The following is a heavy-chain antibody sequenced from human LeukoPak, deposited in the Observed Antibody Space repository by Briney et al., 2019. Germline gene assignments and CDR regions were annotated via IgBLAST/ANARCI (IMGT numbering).Heavy chain of an antibody. Sequence: GESLKISCKGSGYSFTSYWIGWVRQMPGKGLEWMGIIYPGDSDTRCSPSFQGQVTISADKSISAAYLQWSSLKASDTAMYYCARRGYCSSTSCWDYYGMDVWGQGTTVTVSS. CDR1: GYSFTSYW. CDR2: IYPGDSDT. CDR3: ARRGYCSSTSCWDYYGMDV. D-gene: IGHD2-2*01. V-gene: IGHV5-51*01. J-gene: IGHJ6*02.